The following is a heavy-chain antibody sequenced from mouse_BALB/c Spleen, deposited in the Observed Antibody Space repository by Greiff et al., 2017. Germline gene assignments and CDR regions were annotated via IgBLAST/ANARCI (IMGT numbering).Heavy chain of an antibody. D-gene: IGHD1-3*01. CDR2: IRLKSNNYAT. CDR1: GFTFSNYW. CDR3: TRKWNPVSYFDY. V-gene: IGHV6-6*02. J-gene: IGHJ2*01. Sequence: EVKVEESGGGLVQPGGSMKLSCVASGFTFSNYWMNWVRQSPEKGLEWVAEIRLKSNNYATHYAESVKGRFTISRDDSKSSVYLQMNNLRAEDTGIYYCTRKWNPVSYFDYWGQGTTLTVSS.